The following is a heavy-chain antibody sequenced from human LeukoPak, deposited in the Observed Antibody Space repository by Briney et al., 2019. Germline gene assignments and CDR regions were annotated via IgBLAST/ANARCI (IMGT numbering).Heavy chain of an antibody. Sequence: NSSETLSLTCAVYGGSFSGYYWSWIRQPPGKGLEWIGEINHSGSTNYNPSLKSRVTISVDTSKKQFSLKLSSVTAADTAVYYCARRGRLTVFGVVPDYMDVWGKGTTATVSS. CDR2: INHSGST. CDR1: GGSFSGYY. CDR3: ARRGRLTVFGVVPDYMDV. J-gene: IGHJ6*03. V-gene: IGHV4-34*01. D-gene: IGHD3-3*01.